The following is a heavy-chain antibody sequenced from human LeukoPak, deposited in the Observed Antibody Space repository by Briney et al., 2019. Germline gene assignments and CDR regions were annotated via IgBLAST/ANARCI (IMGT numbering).Heavy chain of an antibody. V-gene: IGHV3-23*01. D-gene: IGHD3-10*01. CDR1: GFTFASYA. J-gene: IGHJ4*02. CDR3: ATRITMVRGDLY. CDR2: ISDSGVST. Sequence: GGSLRLSCAASGFTFASYAMSWVRQAPGKGLEWVSAISDSGVSTYYADSVKGRFTISRDKSKNTLYLQMNSLRAEDTALYYCATRITMVRGDLYWGQGTLVTVSS.